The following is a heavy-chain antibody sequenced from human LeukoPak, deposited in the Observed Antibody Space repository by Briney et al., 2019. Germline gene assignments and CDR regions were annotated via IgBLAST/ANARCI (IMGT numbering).Heavy chain of an antibody. J-gene: IGHJ4*02. V-gene: IGHV3-23*01. D-gene: IGHD3-16*01. CDR1: GFTFNTYA. Sequence: PGGSLRLSCAASGFTFNTYAMNWVRQAPGRGLEWVSGISGSGGNTYYADSVKGRFTISRDNSKNTLYLQMNSLRAEDTAVYYCAKHSDYTHYYIDYWGQGTLVTVSS. CDR2: ISGSGGNT. CDR3: AKHSDYTHYYIDY.